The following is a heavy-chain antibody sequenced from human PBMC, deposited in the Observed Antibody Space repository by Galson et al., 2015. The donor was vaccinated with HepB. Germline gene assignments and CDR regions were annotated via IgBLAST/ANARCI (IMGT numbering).Heavy chain of an antibody. D-gene: IGHD6-6*01. V-gene: IGHV1-3*01. CDR1: GYTFTRHD. CDR3: ARMVGVPARFGYYYFGMDV. Sequence: SVKVSCKASGYTFTRHDIHWARRAPGQRLEWMGWISAGNGNTKYSQKFQGRVTFTRDTSARTAYMELSSLRSEDTAVYYCARMVGVPARFGYYYFGMDVWGQGTTVTVSS. CDR2: ISAGNGNT. J-gene: IGHJ6*02.